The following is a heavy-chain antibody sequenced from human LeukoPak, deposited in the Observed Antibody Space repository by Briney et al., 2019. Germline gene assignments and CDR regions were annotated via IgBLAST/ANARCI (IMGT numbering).Heavy chain of an antibody. CDR1: RFTVSSSY. V-gene: IGHV3-66*01. Sequence: GGSLRLSCAASRFTVSSSYMNWVRQAPGKGLEWVSLIDSGGYTYYADSVKGRFTISRDNSRNTLYLQMSSLRVEDTAVYYCARGGSGWYAFDSWGQGTLVTVSS. D-gene: IGHD6-19*01. J-gene: IGHJ4*02. CDR3: ARGGSGWYAFDS. CDR2: IDSGGYT.